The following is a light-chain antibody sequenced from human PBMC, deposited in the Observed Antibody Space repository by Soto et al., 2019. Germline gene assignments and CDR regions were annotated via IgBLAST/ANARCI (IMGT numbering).Light chain of an antibody. CDR1: SSDVGFSDY. CDR2: GVT. J-gene: IGLJ3*02. Sequence: QSVLTQPASVSGSPGQSITISCTGASSDVGFSDYVSWYQQHPGKAPKLLIYGVTNRPSGVSNRFSGSKSGNTASLSISGLQAEDEADYYCCSYIHFTTVLGGGTKVTVL. V-gene: IGLV2-14*01. CDR3: CSYIHFTTV.